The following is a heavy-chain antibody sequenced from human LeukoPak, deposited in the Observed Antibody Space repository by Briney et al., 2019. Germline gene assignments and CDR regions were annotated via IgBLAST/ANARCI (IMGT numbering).Heavy chain of an antibody. CDR2: IFYSGRT. J-gene: IGHJ4*02. V-gene: IGHV4-39*07. Sequence: SETLSLTCTVSGGSISSSSYYWGWIRQPPGKGLEWIGSIFYSGRTYYNPSLKSRVTMSVDTSKNQFSLRLSSVNAADTAVYYCARDILATSIAAPYYWGQGTLVTVSS. D-gene: IGHD6-13*01. CDR3: ARDILATSIAAPYY. CDR1: GGSISSSSYY.